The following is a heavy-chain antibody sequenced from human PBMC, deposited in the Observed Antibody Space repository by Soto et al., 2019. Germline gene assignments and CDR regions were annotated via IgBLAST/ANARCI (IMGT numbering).Heavy chain of an antibody. D-gene: IGHD3-3*02. Sequence: QVQLVESGGGVVQPGRSVRLSCAASGFRLSDYAMHWVRQAPGKGLEWVAVVSYDGGEQYYADSVKGRFTISKDKSKNTLYLQMNSLRTEDTAVYHCARDLISGHRITLGYWGQGTLVTVSS. CDR1: GFRLSDYA. CDR3: ARDLISGHRITLGY. CDR2: VSYDGGEQ. J-gene: IGHJ4*02. V-gene: IGHV3-30*03.